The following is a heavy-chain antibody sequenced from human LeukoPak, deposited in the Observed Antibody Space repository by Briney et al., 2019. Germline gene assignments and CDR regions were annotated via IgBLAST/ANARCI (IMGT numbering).Heavy chain of an antibody. D-gene: IGHD6-13*01. CDR3: AKDWSPASGRGGYFDY. Sequence: GGSLRLSCAASGFIFSSYGMHWVRQAPGKGLEWVAFIRYDGSNKYYADSVKGRFTISRDNSKNTLYLQMNSLRAEDTAVYYCAKDWSPASGRGGYFDYWGQGTLVTVSS. CDR1: GFIFSSYG. J-gene: IGHJ4*02. V-gene: IGHV3-30*02. CDR2: IRYDGSNK.